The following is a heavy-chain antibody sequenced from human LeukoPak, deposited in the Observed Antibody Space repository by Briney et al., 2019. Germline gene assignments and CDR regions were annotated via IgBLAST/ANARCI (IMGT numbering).Heavy chain of an antibody. CDR1: GGSIGSYY. Sequence: SETLSLTCTVSGGSIGSYYWSWIRQPPGKGLEWIGYIYYSGSTNYSPSLKSRVTMTGDTSKNQFSLKLTSVTAADTAVYYCAREMTHYYGSGSFDYWGQGTLVTVSS. J-gene: IGHJ4*02. CDR3: AREMTHYYGSGSFDY. CDR2: IYYSGST. V-gene: IGHV4-59*12. D-gene: IGHD3-10*01.